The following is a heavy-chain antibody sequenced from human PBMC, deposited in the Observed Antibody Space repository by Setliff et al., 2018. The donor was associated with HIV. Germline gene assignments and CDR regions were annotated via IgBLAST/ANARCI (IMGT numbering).Heavy chain of an antibody. J-gene: IGHJ3*02. D-gene: IGHD2-2*01. V-gene: IGHV1-46*01. Sequence: ASVKVSCKASGYTFTNYYMQWVRQAPGQGLEWMGIINPSGGSATYAQKFQGRVTITRDTFASTAYMELRSLTSEDTAVYYCARLPSAAMWGGGAFDIWGQGTVGTVS. CDR2: INPSGGSA. CDR1: GYTFTNYY. CDR3: ARLPSAAMWGGGAFDI.